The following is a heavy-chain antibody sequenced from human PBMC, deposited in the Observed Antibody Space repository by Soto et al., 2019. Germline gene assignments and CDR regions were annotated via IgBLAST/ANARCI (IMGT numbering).Heavy chain of an antibody. J-gene: IGHJ6*02. CDR2: IKQDGSEK. Sequence: QPGGSLRLSCAASGFTFSSYWMSWVRQAPGKGLEWVANIKQDGSEKYYVDSVKGRFTISRDNAKNSLYLQMNSLRAEDTAVYYCARGGIGYSSGWYLPYYYYGMDVWGQVTTVTVS. CDR3: ARGGIGYSSGWYLPYYYYGMDV. D-gene: IGHD6-19*01. V-gene: IGHV3-7*03. CDR1: GFTFSSYW.